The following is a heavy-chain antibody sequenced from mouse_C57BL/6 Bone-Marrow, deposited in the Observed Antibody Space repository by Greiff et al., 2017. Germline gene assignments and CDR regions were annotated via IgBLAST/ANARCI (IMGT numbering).Heavy chain of an antibody. Sequence: EVQLVEPGGGLVKPGGSLKLSCAASGFTFSSYTMSWVRQTPEKRLEWVATISGGGGNTYYPDSVKGRFTMSRDNAKNTLYLQLCSLRSEDTAWYYCARHVAYYWGQGTSVTVSS. V-gene: IGHV5-9*01. CDR1: GFTFSSYT. CDR3: ARHVAYY. CDR2: ISGGGGNT. J-gene: IGHJ4*01.